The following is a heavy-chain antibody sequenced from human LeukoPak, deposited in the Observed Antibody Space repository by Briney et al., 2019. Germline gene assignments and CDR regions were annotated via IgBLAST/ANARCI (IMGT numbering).Heavy chain of an antibody. V-gene: IGHV4-61*01. D-gene: IGHD6-19*01. J-gene: IGHJ5*02. CDR1: GGSISSGSYY. Sequence: SETLSLTRTVSGGSISSGSYYWSWIRQPPGKGLEWIGYIYYSGSTNYNPALKSRVTISVDTSKNQFSLKLSSVTAADTAVYYCARDGGWGWFDPWGQGTLVTVSS. CDR3: ARDGGWGWFDP. CDR2: IYYSGST.